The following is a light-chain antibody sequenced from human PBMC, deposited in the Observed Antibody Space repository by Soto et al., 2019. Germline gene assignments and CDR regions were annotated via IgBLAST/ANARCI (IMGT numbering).Light chain of an antibody. CDR2: DDS. V-gene: IGLV3-21*02. CDR3: QVWDTTSNHVV. Sequence: SYELTQSPSVSVAPGQTARVPCGGYNIGSKSVHWFQQKPGQAPVLVVYDDSDRPSGIPERFSGSNSGNTATLTISRVEAGDEADYYCQVWDTTSNHVVFGGGTKLTVL. J-gene: IGLJ2*01. CDR1: NIGSKS.